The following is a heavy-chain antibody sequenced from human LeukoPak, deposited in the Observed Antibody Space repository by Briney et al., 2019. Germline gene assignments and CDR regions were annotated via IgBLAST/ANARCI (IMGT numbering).Heavy chain of an antibody. CDR2: ISADGIRT. CDR3: TRGISYTMNI. CDR1: GSGFTIAGAW. J-gene: IGHJ6*02. Sequence: GGSLRLSCAASGSGFTIAGAWMHWDRQVPGKGSEGVSLISADGIRTTYADSVKGRFIISRDNAKNTLYLQMSSLRAEDTAVYYCTRGISYTMNIWGQGTTVTVSS. V-gene: IGHV3-74*01. D-gene: IGHD2/OR15-2a*01.